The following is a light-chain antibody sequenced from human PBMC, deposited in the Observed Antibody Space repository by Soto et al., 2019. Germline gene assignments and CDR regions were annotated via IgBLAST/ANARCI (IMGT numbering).Light chain of an antibody. CDR2: DNY. CDR1: SSNIGNNY. V-gene: IGLV1-51*01. Sequence: QSVLTQPPSVSAAPGQKVTISCSGSSSNIGNNYVSWYQQLPGTAPKLLIYDNYKRPSGIPDRFSGSKSGTSATLGITGLQTGDEGDYYCATWDSSLSAGRVCGRGTKVTVL. J-gene: IGLJ1*01. CDR3: ATWDSSLSAGRV.